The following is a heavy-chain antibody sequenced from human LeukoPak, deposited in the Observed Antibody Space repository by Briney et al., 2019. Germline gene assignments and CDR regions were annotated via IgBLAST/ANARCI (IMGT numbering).Heavy chain of an antibody. J-gene: IGHJ4*02. V-gene: IGHV3-48*01. CDR2: IGISSGNT. D-gene: IGHD2-2*01. Sequence: GRSLRLSCAASGFTFSTYSMNWARQAPGKGLEWISYIGISSGNTKYADSVKGRFTISGDKAKNSVYLQMNSLRVEDTAVYYCARDTKYAFDNWGEGTLVTVS. CDR1: GFTFSTYS. CDR3: ARDTKYAFDN.